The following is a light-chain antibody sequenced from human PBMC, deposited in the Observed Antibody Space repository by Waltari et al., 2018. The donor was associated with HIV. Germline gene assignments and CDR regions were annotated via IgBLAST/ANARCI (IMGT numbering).Light chain of an antibody. CDR3: ATWNDSLSGYV. CDR1: SSNIGRNY. J-gene: IGLJ1*01. CDR2: RNN. V-gene: IGLV1-47*01. Sequence: QSVLTQPPSASGTPGQRVAISYSGSSSNIGRNYVYCYQHLPGTAPKLLLYRNNQRPSGSPDLFAGSKSGTSASLAISGSRSDEESDYYCATWNDSLSGYVFGTGTKVTV.